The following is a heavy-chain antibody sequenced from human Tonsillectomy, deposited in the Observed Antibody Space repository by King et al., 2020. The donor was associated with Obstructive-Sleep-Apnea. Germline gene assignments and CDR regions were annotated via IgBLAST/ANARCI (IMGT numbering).Heavy chain of an antibody. CDR2: ITWDGGIR. V-gene: IGHV3-43*01. D-gene: IGHD3-10*01. J-gene: IGHJ4*02. CDR1: GFSFCDHA. CDR3: AKEGGFVELSH. Sequence: VQLVESGGGVVQPGGSLRLSCAASGFSFCDHAMRWVRQTPGKGLNWVSLITWDGGIRYYIDSVKGRFTISRDNNKNSLYLLMNSLATEDTALYYCAKEGGFVELSHWGQGTLVTVSS.